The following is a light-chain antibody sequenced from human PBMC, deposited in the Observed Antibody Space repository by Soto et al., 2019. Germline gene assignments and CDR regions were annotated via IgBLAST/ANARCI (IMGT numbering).Light chain of an antibody. CDR1: QSVSNNY. CDR3: QQDCSSGA. J-gene: IGKJ1*01. CDR2: GAS. V-gene: IGKV3-20*01. Sequence: EILLTQSPGTLSLSPGERATLSCRASQSVSNNYLAWYQQKPGQAPRLLIYGASNRATGIPDRFSGSGSGTDFTLTISRLEPEDFAVYYCQQDCSSGAFVQGCKVDI.